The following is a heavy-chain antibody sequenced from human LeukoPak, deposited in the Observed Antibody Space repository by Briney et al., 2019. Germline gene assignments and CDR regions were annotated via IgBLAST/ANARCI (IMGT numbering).Heavy chain of an antibody. V-gene: IGHV4-34*01. J-gene: IGHJ4*02. CDR1: CGSFSVYY. CDR2: INHRGRT. Sequence: ETESLACALYCGSFSVYYASCTRLPPGEGLEGIGEINHRGRTNYNPSLKSRVTISVDTSKNQCSLKLSSVADADTAVYYCARGGRHTGSFGYWGQGTLVTVSS. D-gene: IGHD3-10*01. CDR3: ARGGRHTGSFGY.